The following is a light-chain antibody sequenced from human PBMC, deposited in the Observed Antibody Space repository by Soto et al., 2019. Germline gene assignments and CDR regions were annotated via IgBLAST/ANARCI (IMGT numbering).Light chain of an antibody. V-gene: IGKV3D-15*01. CDR1: QSVSNN. Sequence: EIVMTQSPATLSVSPGERATLSCRASQSVSNNLAWYQQKPDQAPRLLIYGASTRATGIPARFSGSGSGTDFTLTISSLQSEDFAVYYCQQYNNWPLTFGGGTKVEIK. CDR2: GAS. CDR3: QQYNNWPLT. J-gene: IGKJ4*01.